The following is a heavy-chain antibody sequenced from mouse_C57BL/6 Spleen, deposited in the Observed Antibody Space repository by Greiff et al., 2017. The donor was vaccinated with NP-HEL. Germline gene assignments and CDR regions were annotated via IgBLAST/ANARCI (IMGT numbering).Heavy chain of an antibody. CDR1: GYTFTSYW. D-gene: IGHD3-2*02. Sequence: VQLQQPGAELVRPGTSVKLSCKASGYTFTSYWMHWVKQRPGQGLEWIGVIDPSDSYTNYNQKFKGKATLTVDTSSSTAYMQLSSLTSEDSAVYYCARGTAQARALDYWGQGTTLTVSS. J-gene: IGHJ2*01. CDR3: ARGTAQARALDY. V-gene: IGHV1-59*01. CDR2: IDPSDSYT.